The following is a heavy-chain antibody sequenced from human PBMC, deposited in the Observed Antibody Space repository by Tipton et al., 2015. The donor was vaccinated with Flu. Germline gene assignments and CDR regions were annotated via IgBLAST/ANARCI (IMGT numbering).Heavy chain of an antibody. V-gene: IGHV3-7*03. J-gene: IGHJ4*02. CDR2: IKQDGSEK. CDR3: ARALGGGDCS. CDR1: GFTFSSYW. Sequence: SLRLSCAASGFTFSSYWVHWVRQAPGKGLEWVANIKQDGSEKYYVDSVKGRFTISRDNAKNSLYLQMNSLRAEDTAVYYCARALGGGDCSWGQGTLVTVSS. D-gene: IGHD2-21*01.